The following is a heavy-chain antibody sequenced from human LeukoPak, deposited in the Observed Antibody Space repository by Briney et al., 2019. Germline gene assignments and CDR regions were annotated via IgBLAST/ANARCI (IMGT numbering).Heavy chain of an antibody. CDR3: ARDSSRGDFEY. Sequence: GGSLRLSCAASGFTFSHYWMSRVRRAPGKGLEWVANIKHDGSQKEHVDSVKGRFTISGDNAKNSLFLQMNSLRAEDTAVYFCARDSSRGDFEYWGQGTLVTVSS. CDR2: IKHDGSQK. V-gene: IGHV3-7*01. CDR1: GFTFSHYW. J-gene: IGHJ4*02. D-gene: IGHD3-10*01.